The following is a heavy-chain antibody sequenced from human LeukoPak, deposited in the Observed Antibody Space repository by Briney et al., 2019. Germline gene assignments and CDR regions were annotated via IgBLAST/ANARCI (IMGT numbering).Heavy chain of an antibody. Sequence: PSETLSLTCAVYGGSFSGYYWSWIRQPPGKGLEWIGEINHSGSTNYNPSLKSRVTISVDTSKNQFSLKLSSVTAADTAVYYCARGSSGRWPPSQSWKYYFDYWGQGTLVTVSS. D-gene: IGHD6-19*01. CDR2: INHSGST. CDR1: GGSFSGYY. CDR3: ARGSSGRWPPSQSWKYYFDY. J-gene: IGHJ4*02. V-gene: IGHV4-34*01.